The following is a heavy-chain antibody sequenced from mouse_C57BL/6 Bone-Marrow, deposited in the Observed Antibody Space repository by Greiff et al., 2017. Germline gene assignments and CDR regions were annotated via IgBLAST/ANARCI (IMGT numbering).Heavy chain of an antibody. CDR2: IRLKSDNYAT. Sequence: EVKLVESGGGLVQPGGSMKLSCVASGFTFSNYWMNWVRQSPEKGLEWVAQIRLKSDNYATHYAESVKGRFTISRDDSKSSVYLQMNNLRAEDTGIYYCTGPYYSNTWFAYWGQGTLVTVSA. CDR3: TGPYYSNTWFAY. V-gene: IGHV6-3*01. J-gene: IGHJ3*01. CDR1: GFTFSNYW. D-gene: IGHD2-5*01.